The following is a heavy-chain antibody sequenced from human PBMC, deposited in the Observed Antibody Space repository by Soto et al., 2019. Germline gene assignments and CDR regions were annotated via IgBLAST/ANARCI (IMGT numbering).Heavy chain of an antibody. Sequence: EVQLLESGGDLARPGGSLRLACAASGFAFSSYDMSWVRQAPGKGLEWVSTFRGSGGDTFYADSVKGRFTISRDDSKNTLYLQMNSLRGEDTALYFCAKDRGGGGYPLFDSWGKGTLVTVSS. CDR1: GFAFSSYD. V-gene: IGHV3-23*01. J-gene: IGHJ4*02. CDR3: AKDRGGGGYPLFDS. CDR2: FRGSGGDT. D-gene: IGHD2-15*01.